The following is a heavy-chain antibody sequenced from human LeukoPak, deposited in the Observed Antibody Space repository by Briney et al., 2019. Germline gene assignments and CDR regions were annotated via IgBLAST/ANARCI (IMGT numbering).Heavy chain of an antibody. J-gene: IGHJ4*02. CDR3: AKGGYDYIEVAYFDF. V-gene: IGHV3-23*01. D-gene: IGHD5-12*01. CDR2: IIASSGAT. Sequence: GGSLRLSCAASGFTVSSNYMSWVRQAPGKGLEWVSIIIASSGATFYADSVKGRFTISRDTSKNTLYLQLNSLRLEDTAVYYCAKGGYDYIEVAYFDFWGQGTLVTVSS. CDR1: GFTVSSNY.